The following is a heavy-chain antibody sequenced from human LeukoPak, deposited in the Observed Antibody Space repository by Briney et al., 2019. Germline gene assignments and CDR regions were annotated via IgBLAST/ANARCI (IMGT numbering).Heavy chain of an antibody. V-gene: IGHV4-4*07. CDR2: IYPSGNT. CDR3: ARLSRGLVISFDY. J-gene: IGHJ4*02. D-gene: IGHD3/OR15-3a*01. CDR1: RGSTSTYY. Sequence: PSETLSLTCTVSRGSTSTYYWSWIRQPAGKGLEWIGRIYPSGNTNFNPSLMSRVTMSIDTSKNQFSLKLSSVTAADTAVYYCARLSRGLVISFDYWGQGTLVTVSS.